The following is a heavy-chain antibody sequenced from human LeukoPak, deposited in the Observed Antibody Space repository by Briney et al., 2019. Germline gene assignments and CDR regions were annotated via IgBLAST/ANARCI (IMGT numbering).Heavy chain of an antibody. V-gene: IGHV4-4*07. CDR2: MSITEGT. D-gene: IGHD6-19*01. CDR1: GGSVNTYN. J-gene: IGHJ4*02. Sequence: SETLSLTCSVSGGSVNTYNWSTIRQSAGKGLKPIGRMSITEGTNYNPYLNSRVSMSVVAAKTQVSLKLGSVTAADTAVYYCARLRREISAWYADDCWGQGTLVTVSS. CDR3: ARLRREISAWYADDC.